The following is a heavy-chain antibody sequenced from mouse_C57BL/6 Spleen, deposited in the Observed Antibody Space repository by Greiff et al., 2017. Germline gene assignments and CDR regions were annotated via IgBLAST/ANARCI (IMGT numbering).Heavy chain of an antibody. CDR1: GYAFSSYW. CDR2: IYPGDGDT. J-gene: IGHJ4*01. V-gene: IGHV1-80*01. D-gene: IGHD1-1*01. Sequence: VQLQQSGAELVKPGASVKISCKASGYAFSSYWMNWVKQRPGKGLEWIGQIYPGDGDTNYNGKFKGKATLTADKSSSTAYMQLSSLTSEDSAVYFCARSPYYYGSSHSPYAMDYWGQGTSVTVSS. CDR3: ARSPYYYGSSHSPYAMDY.